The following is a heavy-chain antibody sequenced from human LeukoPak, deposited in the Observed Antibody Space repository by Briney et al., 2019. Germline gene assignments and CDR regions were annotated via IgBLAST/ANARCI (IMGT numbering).Heavy chain of an antibody. D-gene: IGHD6-13*01. CDR2: IYYSGST. J-gene: IGHJ4*02. V-gene: IGHV4-39*01. Sequence: SGTLSLTCTVSGGSISSSSYYWGWIRQPPGTGLEWIGSIYYSGSTYYNPSLKSRVTISVDTSKNQFSLKLSSVTAADTAVYYCARHGYSSSWTFDYWGQGTLVTVSS. CDR3: ARHGYSSSWTFDY. CDR1: GGSISSSSYY.